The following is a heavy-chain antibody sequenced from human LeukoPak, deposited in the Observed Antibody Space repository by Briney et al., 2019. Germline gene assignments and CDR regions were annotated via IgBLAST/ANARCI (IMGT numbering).Heavy chain of an antibody. J-gene: IGHJ4*02. V-gene: IGHV3-23*01. CDR1: GFIFSNYA. CDR2: ISASGGNP. D-gene: IGHD6-13*01. CDR3: AKARAGDITAAFNY. Sequence: TGGSLRLSCAASGFIFSNYAMSWVRQAPGKGLEWVSGISASGGNPYYADSVKGRFTISRDNSKNTLNLQMNSLRAEDTAVYYCAKARAGDITAAFNYWGQGTLVTVSS.